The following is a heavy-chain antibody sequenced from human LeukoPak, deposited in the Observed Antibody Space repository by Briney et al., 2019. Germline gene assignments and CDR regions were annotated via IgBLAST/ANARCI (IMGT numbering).Heavy chain of an antibody. Sequence: ASVKVSCKASGYTFTSYGISWVRQAPGQGLEWMGWISAYNGNTNYAQKLQGRVTMTTDTSTSTAYMELRSLRSDDTAVYYCARDVITIFGVVIIPADYRGQGTLVTVSS. CDR2: ISAYNGNT. J-gene: IGHJ4*02. CDR1: GYTFTSYG. V-gene: IGHV1-18*01. CDR3: ARDVITIFGVVIIPADY. D-gene: IGHD3-3*01.